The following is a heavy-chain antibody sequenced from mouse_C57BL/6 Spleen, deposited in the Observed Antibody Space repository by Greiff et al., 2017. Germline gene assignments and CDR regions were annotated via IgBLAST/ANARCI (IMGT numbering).Heavy chain of an antibody. Sequence: QVQLQQPGAELVMPGASVKLSCKASGYTFTSYWMHWVKQRPGQALERIGQIYPGDGDTNYNGKFKGKATLTADKSSSTAYMQLSSLTSEDSAVYFCARWGPTGYFDVWGTGTTVTVSS. CDR1: GYTFTSYW. CDR2: IYPGDGDT. J-gene: IGHJ1*03. V-gene: IGHV1-80*01. CDR3: ARWGPTGYFDV.